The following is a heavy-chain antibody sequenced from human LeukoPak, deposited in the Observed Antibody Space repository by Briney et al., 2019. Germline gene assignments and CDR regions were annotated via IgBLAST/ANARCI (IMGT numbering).Heavy chain of an antibody. CDR3: AKDPNWNGQFGY. CDR1: GFTFSSYA. J-gene: IGHJ4*02. D-gene: IGHD1-1*01. CDR2: ISGSGGST. V-gene: IGHV3-23*01. Sequence: GGSLRLSCAASGFTFSSYAITWVRQAPGKGLEWVSAISGSGGSTYYADSVKGRFTISRDNSKNTLYLQRNSLRAEDTAVYYCAKDPNWNGQFGYWGQGTLVTVSS.